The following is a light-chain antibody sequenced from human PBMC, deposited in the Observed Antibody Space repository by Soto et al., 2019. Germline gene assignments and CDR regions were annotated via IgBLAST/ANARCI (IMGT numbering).Light chain of an antibody. CDR3: QQRSNWPPP. Sequence: EIVLTQSPTNLYLSPGERATLSCRASQSVSSYLAWYQQKPGQAPRLLIYDASNRATGIPARFSGSGSGTDFSLTISSLEPEDFAVYYCQQRSNWPPPFGQGTKVDIK. J-gene: IGKJ1*01. CDR1: QSVSSY. CDR2: DAS. V-gene: IGKV3-11*01.